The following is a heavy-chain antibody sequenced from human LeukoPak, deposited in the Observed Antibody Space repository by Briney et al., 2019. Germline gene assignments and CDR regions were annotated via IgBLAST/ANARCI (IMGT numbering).Heavy chain of an antibody. V-gene: IGHV1-2*02. J-gene: IGHJ4*02. CDR3: AVRGVAVADYFDY. CDR2: INPNSCGT. Sequence: ASVKVSCKASGYTFTGYYMHWVRQAPGQALEWMGWINPNSCGTNYAQKFQGRVTMTRDTSISTAYMEMSRLRSDDTAVYYCAVRGVAVADYFDYWGQGTLVTVSS. CDR1: GYTFTGYY. D-gene: IGHD6-19*01.